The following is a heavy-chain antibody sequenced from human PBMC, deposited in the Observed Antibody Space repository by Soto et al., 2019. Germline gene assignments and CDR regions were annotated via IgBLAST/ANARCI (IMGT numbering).Heavy chain of an antibody. J-gene: IGHJ4*02. CDR3: ASYCSGGSCRTGDDY. V-gene: IGHV1-18*01. Sequence: ASVKVSCKASGYTFTSYGISCVRQAPGQGLEWMGWISAYNGNTNYAQKLQGRVTMTTDTSTSTAYMELRSLRSDDTAVYYCASYCSGGSCRTGDDYWGQGTLVTVSS. CDR2: ISAYNGNT. D-gene: IGHD2-15*01. CDR1: GYTFTSYG.